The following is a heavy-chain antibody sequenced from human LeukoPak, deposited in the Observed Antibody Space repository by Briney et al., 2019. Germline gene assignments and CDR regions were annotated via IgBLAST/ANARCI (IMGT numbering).Heavy chain of an antibody. J-gene: IGHJ3*02. CDR1: GFTVSSNY. CDR2: IYSGGST. Sequence: PGGSLRLSCAASGFTVSSNYMSWVRQAPGKGLEWVSVIYSGGSTYYADSVKGRFTISRDNSKNTLYLQMNSLRAEDTAVYYCAREAGTISGYGQVGSDAFDIWGQGTMVTVSS. V-gene: IGHV3-66*02. D-gene: IGHD6-19*01. CDR3: AREAGTISGYGQVGSDAFDI.